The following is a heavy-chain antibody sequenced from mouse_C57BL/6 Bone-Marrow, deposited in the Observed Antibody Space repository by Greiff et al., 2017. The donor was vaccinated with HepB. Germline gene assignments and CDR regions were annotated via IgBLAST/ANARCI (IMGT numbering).Heavy chain of an antibody. V-gene: IGHV7-3*01. D-gene: IGHD2-3*01. Sequence: EVMLVESGGGLVQPGGSLSLSCAASGFTFTDYYMSWVRQPPGKALEWLGFIRNKANGYTTEYSASVKGRFTISRDNSQSILYLQMNALRAEDSATYDCARYFVQYDGDSCAYWGQGTLVTVSA. CDR3: ARYFVQYDGDSCAY. CDR1: GFTFTDYY. CDR2: IRNKANGYTT. J-gene: IGHJ3*01.